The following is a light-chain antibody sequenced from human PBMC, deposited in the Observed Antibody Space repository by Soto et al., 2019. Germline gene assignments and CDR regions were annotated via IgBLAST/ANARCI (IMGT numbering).Light chain of an antibody. CDR2: AAS. Sequence: DIQLTQSPSFLSASVGDRVTITCRASQGNSSYVAWYQQKPGKAPKVLIYAASTLKSGVPSRFSGSGSGTEFTLTISSLQPEDFATYHCQQVKNYPLTFGGGTRVEIK. CDR3: QQVKNYPLT. CDR1: QGNSSY. V-gene: IGKV1-9*01. J-gene: IGKJ4*01.